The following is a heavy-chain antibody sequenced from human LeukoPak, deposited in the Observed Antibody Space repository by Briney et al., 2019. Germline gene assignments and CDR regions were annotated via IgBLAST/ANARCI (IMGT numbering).Heavy chain of an antibody. V-gene: IGHV2-70*11. CDR3: ARIRSRYSYGYHFDY. D-gene: IGHD5-18*01. J-gene: IGHJ4*02. Sequence: SGPTLVNPTQTPTLTCTFSGFSLSTSGMCVSWIRQPPGKALEWLARIDWDDDKYYSSSLKTRLTISKDTSKNQVVLTMTNMDPVDTGTYYCARIRSRYSYGYHFDYWGQGTLVTVSS. CDR1: GFSLSTSGMC. CDR2: IDWDDDK.